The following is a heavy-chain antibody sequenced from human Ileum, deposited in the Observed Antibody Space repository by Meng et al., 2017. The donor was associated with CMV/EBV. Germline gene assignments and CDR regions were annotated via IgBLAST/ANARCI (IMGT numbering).Heavy chain of an antibody. D-gene: IGHD3-10*01. CDR3: ARDYGSGSYRHYFDY. Sequence: LQLQAAGPGLVKPSETLALTCTGSRGSPSSSDYYWGWVRQPPGKGLEWIASIHSGGGTYYNPSLKSRVTISVDTSENQFSLRLTSVTAADTAVYYCARDYGSGSYRHYFDYWGQGTLVTVSS. V-gene: IGHV4-39*07. CDR2: IHSGGGT. CDR1: RGSPSSSDYY. J-gene: IGHJ4*02.